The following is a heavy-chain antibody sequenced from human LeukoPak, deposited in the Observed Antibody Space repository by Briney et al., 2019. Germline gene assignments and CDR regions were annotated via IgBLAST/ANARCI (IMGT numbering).Heavy chain of an antibody. Sequence: PGGSLRLSCAASGFTVSSYYMYWVHQVPGKGLEWLSVIYSGGSTYYADSVKGRFTISRDNSKNTLYLQMNSLRAEDTAVYYCARDLGLYWYFDLWGRGTLVTVSS. D-gene: IGHD7-27*01. V-gene: IGHV3-66*01. J-gene: IGHJ2*01. CDR2: IYSGGST. CDR1: GFTVSSYY. CDR3: ARDLGLYWYFDL.